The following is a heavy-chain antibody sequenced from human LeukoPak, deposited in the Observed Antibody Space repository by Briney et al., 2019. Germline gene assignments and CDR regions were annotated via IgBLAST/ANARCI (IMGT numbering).Heavy chain of an antibody. Sequence: ASVKVSCKASGYTFTRYGISWVRQAPGQGLEWMGRIIPILGIANYAQKFQGRVTITADKSTSPASMELSNLRSEDTAVYYCATSPGSSGWWAGGYFDLWGRGTLVTVSS. CDR2: IIPILGIA. J-gene: IGHJ2*01. V-gene: IGHV1-69*04. CDR3: ATSPGSSGWWAGGYFDL. D-gene: IGHD6-19*01. CDR1: GYTFTRYG.